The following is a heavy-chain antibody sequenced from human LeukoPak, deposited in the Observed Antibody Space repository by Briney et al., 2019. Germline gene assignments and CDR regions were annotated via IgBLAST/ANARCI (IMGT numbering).Heavy chain of an antibody. D-gene: IGHD1-1*01. J-gene: IGHJ4*02. CDR3: ARGLGNDGIFDY. V-gene: IGHV1-8*01. CDR1: GYTFSYD. CDR2: MNPNSGNT. Sequence: ASVKVSCKASGYTFSYDINWVRQATGQGLKWMGWMNPNSGNTGYAQKFQGRVTMTRNTSISTAYMELSSLRSEDTAVYYCARGLGNDGIFDYWGQGTLVSVSS.